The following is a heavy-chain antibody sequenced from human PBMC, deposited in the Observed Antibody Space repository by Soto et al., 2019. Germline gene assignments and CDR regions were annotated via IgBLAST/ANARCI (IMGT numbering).Heavy chain of an antibody. CDR1: GFTFSSYS. Sequence: EEQLVESGGGLVQPGGSLRLSCAASGFTFSSYSLSWVRQAPGKGLEWIAYIDTSGRATGYAESVKGCFAVSRDNARDISYLQVNSLRGEDTAVYYCARDFLTGDYREAFDIWGQGTMVTVSS. V-gene: IGHV3-48*01. J-gene: IGHJ3*02. D-gene: IGHD7-27*01. CDR3: ARDFLTGDYREAFDI. CDR2: IDTSGRAT.